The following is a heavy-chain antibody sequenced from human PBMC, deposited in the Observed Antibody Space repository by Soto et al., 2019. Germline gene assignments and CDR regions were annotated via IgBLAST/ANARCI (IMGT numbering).Heavy chain of an antibody. J-gene: IGHJ6*02. Sequence: GGSLRLSCSASGFIFSESTIYWVRQVPGKGLEAISAVSTSGRSTYYADSVKGRFTISRDNSNSALYVQMNSLTGEDTAVYYCARTRSAWSDFHYYSLDVWGQGTTVTVSS. V-gene: IGHV3-64*04. D-gene: IGHD1-26*01. CDR3: ARTRSAWSDFHYYSLDV. CDR1: GFIFSEST. CDR2: VSTSGRST.